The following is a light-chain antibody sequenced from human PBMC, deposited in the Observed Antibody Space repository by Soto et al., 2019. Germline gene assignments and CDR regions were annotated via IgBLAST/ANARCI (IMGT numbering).Light chain of an antibody. CDR2: DVS. CDR1: NSDIGNYNY. Sequence: QSALTQPPSASGSPGQSVAISCTGTNSDIGNYNYVSWYQQHPGKAPKFMIYDVSQRPSGVPARFSGSKSGNTASLTISGLQAEDEADYYCCSYAGSYTYVFGTGTKVTVL. CDR3: CSYAGSYTYV. J-gene: IGLJ1*01. V-gene: IGLV2-11*01.